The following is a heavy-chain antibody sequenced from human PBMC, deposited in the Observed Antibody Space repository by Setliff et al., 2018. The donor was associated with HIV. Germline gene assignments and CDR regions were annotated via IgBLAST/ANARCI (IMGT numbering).Heavy chain of an antibody. CDR2: IYARGST. Sequence: PSETLSLTCNVSDDSFSTNYWSWVRQPPGKGLEWIGYIYARGSTNYNPSLKSRVTISIDTSKNQFSLRLRSVTAADTALYGCARLGRAIVRGGYSLRFDYWGQGTLVTVSS. V-gene: IGHV4-4*09. CDR1: DDSFSTNY. D-gene: IGHD2-21*02. CDR3: ARLGRAIVRGGYSLRFDY. J-gene: IGHJ4*02.